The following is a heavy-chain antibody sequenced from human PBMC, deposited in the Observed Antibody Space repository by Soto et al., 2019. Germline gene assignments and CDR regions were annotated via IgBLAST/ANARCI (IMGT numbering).Heavy chain of an antibody. Sequence: SPNIASTSSRDRVSIARDYWSWIQKPRWKALGRMGYIYYSGSTNYNPPLKSRVTISIDTSKNQFSLKLRSVTAADTAVYYCAIYSNYDILTGYYLDRSHWFDPWGQGTLVTVSS. V-gene: IGHV4-61*01. CDR1: RDRVSIARDY. CDR2: IYYSGST. J-gene: IGHJ5*02. CDR3: AIYSNYDILTGYYLDRSHWFDP. D-gene: IGHD3-9*01.